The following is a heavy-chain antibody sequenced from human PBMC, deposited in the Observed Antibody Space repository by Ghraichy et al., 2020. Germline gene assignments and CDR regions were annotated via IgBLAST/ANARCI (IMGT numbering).Heavy chain of an antibody. CDR3: GSVGGFSYYSMDV. D-gene: IGHD3-10*01. J-gene: IGHJ6*02. Sequence: LSLTCAVYGVSLTDYYWSWIRQPPGKGLEWIGEISHSGSTNYNPSLKSRVTISIDTSKNQFSLNLNSLSAADTAIYYCGSVGGFSYYSMDVWGQGTTVTVSS. CDR1: GVSLTDYY. V-gene: IGHV4-34*01. CDR2: ISHSGST.